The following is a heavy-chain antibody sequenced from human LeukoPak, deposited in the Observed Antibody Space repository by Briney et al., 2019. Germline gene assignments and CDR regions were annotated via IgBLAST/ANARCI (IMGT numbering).Heavy chain of an antibody. D-gene: IGHD6-13*01. V-gene: IGHV3-74*01. CDR3: ARLKDLSGYSSSSD. Sequence: GGSLRLSCAASGFTFSSYWMHWVRHAPGKGLVWVSRINSDGSSTSYADSVRGRFTISRDNAKNTLYLQMNSLRAEDTAVYYCARLKDLSGYSSSSDWGQGTLVTVSS. CDR2: INSDGSST. CDR1: GFTFSSYW. J-gene: IGHJ4*02.